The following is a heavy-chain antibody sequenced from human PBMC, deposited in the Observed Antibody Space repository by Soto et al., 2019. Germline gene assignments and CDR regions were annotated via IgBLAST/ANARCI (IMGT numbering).Heavy chain of an antibody. V-gene: IGHV3-23*01. CDR1: GFAFSSYA. CDR3: AKPPESSSTFYYYGLDV. D-gene: IGHD2-2*01. J-gene: IGHJ6*02. CDR2: LSGSGATT. Sequence: VQLLESGGGLVQPGGSLRLSCAASGFAFSSYAMTWVRQAPGKGLELVSALSGSGATTYYADSVKSRFTISRDNSKNTLSLEMNSLRAEDTAVYYCAKPPESSSTFYYYGLDVWGQGNTVTVSS.